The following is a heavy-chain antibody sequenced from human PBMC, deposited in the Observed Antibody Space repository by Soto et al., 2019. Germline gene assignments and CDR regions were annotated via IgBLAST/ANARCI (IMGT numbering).Heavy chain of an antibody. Sequence: GGSLRLSCAASGFTFSDYYMSWIRQAPGKGLEWVSYISSSSSYTNYADSVKGRFTISRDNAKNSLYLQMNSLRAEDTAVYYCARDICSSTSCYPSLYNWFDPWGQGTLVTVS. CDR3: ARDICSSTSCYPSLYNWFDP. D-gene: IGHD2-2*01. V-gene: IGHV3-11*06. CDR1: GFTFSDYY. J-gene: IGHJ5*02. CDR2: ISSSSSYT.